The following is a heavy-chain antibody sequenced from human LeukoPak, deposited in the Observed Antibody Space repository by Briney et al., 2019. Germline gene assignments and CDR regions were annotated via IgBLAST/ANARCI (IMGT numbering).Heavy chain of an antibody. D-gene: IGHD1-26*01. CDR3: AREYYSGNYYVFDY. CDR1: GFTFNNYD. V-gene: IGHV3-30-3*01. J-gene: IGHJ4*02. CDR2: ISYDGDHK. Sequence: PGGSLRLSCAASGFTFNNYDMHWVRQAPGKGLEWVAVISYDGDHKYYPDSVKGRFTISRDNSKNTVYLQMNSLRVEDTAVYFCAREYYSGNYYVFDYWGQGTLVTVSS.